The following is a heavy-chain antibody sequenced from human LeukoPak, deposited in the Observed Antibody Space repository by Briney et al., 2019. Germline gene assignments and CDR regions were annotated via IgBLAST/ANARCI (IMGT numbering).Heavy chain of an antibody. CDR1: GFTSSSYW. CDR3: ARAVASFYYYYYMDV. D-gene: IGHD6-19*01. CDR2: IKQDGSEK. J-gene: IGHJ6*03. V-gene: IGHV3-7*01. Sequence: GGSLRLSCAASGFTSSSYWMSWVRQAPGKGLEWVANIKQDGSEKYYVDSVKGRFTISRDNAKNSLYLQMNSLRAEDTAVYYCARAVASFYYYYYMDVWGKGTTVTVSS.